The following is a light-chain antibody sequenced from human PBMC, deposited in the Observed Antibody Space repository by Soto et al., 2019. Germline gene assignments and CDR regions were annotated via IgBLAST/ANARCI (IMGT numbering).Light chain of an antibody. J-gene: IGLJ3*02. V-gene: IGLV4-60*02. CDR1: SGHSNHI. Sequence: QLVLTQSSSASAYLGSSVKLTCTLSSGHSNHIIAWHQQQPGKAPRYLMKLEGTGSYNKGSGVPDRFSGSSSGAVRYRTISNLQFEDEADYYCETWDTNIRVFGGGTKLTVL. CDR3: ETWDTNIRV. CDR2: LEGTGSY.